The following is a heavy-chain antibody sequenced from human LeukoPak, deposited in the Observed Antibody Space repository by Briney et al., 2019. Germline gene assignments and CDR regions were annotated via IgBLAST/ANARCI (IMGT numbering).Heavy chain of an antibody. J-gene: IGHJ4*02. V-gene: IGHV3-7*04. CDR1: GYTFSRYW. Sequence: PGGSLRLSCAASGYTFSRYWMSWVRQAPGKGLEYMANIKEDGSEKYYVDSVKGRFTISRDNAKNSLFLQMNSLRVEDTAVYYCARDNSAEGGQQLANWGQGTLVTVSS. CDR2: IKEDGSEK. CDR3: ARDNSAEGGQQLAN. D-gene: IGHD6-13*01.